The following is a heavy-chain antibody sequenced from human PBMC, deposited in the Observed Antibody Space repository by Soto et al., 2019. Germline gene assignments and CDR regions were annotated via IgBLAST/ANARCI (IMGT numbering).Heavy chain of an antibody. CDR1: GGSISSGGYY. CDR2: IHYSGST. J-gene: IGHJ5*02. CDR3: ARDIVATGFFDP. Sequence: SETLSLTCTVSGGSISSGGYYWSWIRQHPGKGLEWIGYIHYSGSTYYNPSLKSRVTISVDTSKNQFSLKLSSVTAADTAVYYCARDIVATGFFDPWGQGTLVTVSS. D-gene: IGHD5-12*01. V-gene: IGHV4-31*03.